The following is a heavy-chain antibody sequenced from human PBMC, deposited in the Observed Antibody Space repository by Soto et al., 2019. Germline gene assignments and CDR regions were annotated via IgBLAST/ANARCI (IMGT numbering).Heavy chain of an antibody. V-gene: IGHV4-59*01. J-gene: IGHJ3*02. Sequence: SETLSLTCTVSGGSISSYYWSWIRQPPGKGLEWIGYIYYSGSTNYNPSLKSRVTISVDTSKNQFSLKLSSVTAADTAVYYCARGAAGHDFWSGYYYRAFDIWGQGTMVTVSS. CDR2: IYYSGST. D-gene: IGHD3-3*01. CDR1: GGSISSYY. CDR3: ARGAAGHDFWSGYYYRAFDI.